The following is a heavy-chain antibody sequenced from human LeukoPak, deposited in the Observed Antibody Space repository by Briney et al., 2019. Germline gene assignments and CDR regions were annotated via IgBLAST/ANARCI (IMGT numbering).Heavy chain of an antibody. J-gene: IGHJ6*02. V-gene: IGHV1-69*04. CDR1: GGTFSSYA. CDR3: ARGPVSQLYGMDV. Sequence: GSSVKVSCKASGGTFSSYAISWVRQAPGQGLEWMGRIIPILGIANYAQKFQGRVTITADKSTSTAYMELSSLRSEDTAVYYCARGPVSQLYGMDVWGQGTTVTVS. D-gene: IGHD1-1*01. CDR2: IIPILGIA.